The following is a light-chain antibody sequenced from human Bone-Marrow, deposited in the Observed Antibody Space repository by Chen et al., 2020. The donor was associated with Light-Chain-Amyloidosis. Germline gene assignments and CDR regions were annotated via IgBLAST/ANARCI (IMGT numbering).Light chain of an antibody. CDR3: SSYTSTSTLWV. Sequence: QSALPQPASVSAPPGQSITISCSGTSSDIGGHDFVSWYQQYPGKAPKLLIYEVGIRPSGVSNRFSGSKSGNTASLTVSGRQAEDEGTYYCSSYTSTSTLWVFGGGTNLAVL. CDR2: EVG. CDR1: SSDIGGHDF. J-gene: IGLJ3*02. V-gene: IGLV2-14*01.